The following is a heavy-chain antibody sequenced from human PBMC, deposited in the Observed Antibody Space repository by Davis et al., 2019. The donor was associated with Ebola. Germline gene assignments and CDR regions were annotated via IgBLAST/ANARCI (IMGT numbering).Heavy chain of an antibody. CDR1: GFTFSSYG. J-gene: IGHJ6*02. V-gene: IGHV3-48*04. CDR3: ARDCSGGSCYPSVYYYYYGMDV. CDR2: ISSSGSTI. D-gene: IGHD2-15*01. Sequence: GESLKISCAASGFTFSSYGMHWVRQAPGKGLGWVSYISSSGSTIYYADSVKGRFTISRDNAKNSLYLPMNSLRAEDTAVYYCARDCSGGSCYPSVYYYYYGMDVWGQGPTVTVSS.